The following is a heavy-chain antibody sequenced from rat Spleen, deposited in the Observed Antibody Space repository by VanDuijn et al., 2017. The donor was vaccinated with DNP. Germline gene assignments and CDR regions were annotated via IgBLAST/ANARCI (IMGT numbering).Heavy chain of an antibody. CDR3: TRDWIRGPFAY. Sequence: QVQMKETGPGLVQTTQTLSVTCTVSGFSLTTYGVSWVRQPPGKGLEWIAAISSGGSTYYNSALKSRLSISRDTSKSQVFLKMNSLQTEDTAIYFCTRDWIRGPFAYWGQGTLVTVSS. D-gene: IGHD4-3*01. CDR1: GFSLTTYG. J-gene: IGHJ3*01. CDR2: ISSGGST. V-gene: IGHV2S8*01.